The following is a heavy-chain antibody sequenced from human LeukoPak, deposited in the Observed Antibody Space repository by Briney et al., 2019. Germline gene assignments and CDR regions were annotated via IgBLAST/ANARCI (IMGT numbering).Heavy chain of an antibody. CDR3: ARKYRGTNPFDY. CDR1: GFTLNNYA. V-gene: IGHV3-23*01. D-gene: IGHD1-26*01. Sequence: GGSLRLSCAASGFTLNNYAMSWVRQAPGKGLEWVSIINNSGGNTYYADSVKGRFTISRDLSKNTLYLQMNSLRAEDTALYYCARKYRGTNPFDYWGQGTLVTVFS. J-gene: IGHJ4*02. CDR2: INNSGGNT.